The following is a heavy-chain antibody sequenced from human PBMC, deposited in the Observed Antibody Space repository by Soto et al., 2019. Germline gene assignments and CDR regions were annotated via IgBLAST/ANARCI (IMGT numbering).Heavy chain of an antibody. CDR3: AKVAGTHYFFDH. V-gene: IGHV3-23*01. Sequence: GGSLRLSCVASGFTFSVYAMSWVRQAPGKGLEWLSVIGNSGSFTYYADSVKGRFTISRDNSKNTLYFQMNSLRAEDTALYYCAKVAGTHYFFDHWGEETLVTLS. D-gene: IGHD1-1*01. CDR1: GFTFSVYA. CDR2: IGNSGSFT. J-gene: IGHJ4*02.